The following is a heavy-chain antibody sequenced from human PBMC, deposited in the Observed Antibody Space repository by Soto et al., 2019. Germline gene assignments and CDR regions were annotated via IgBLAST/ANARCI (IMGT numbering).Heavy chain of an antibody. V-gene: IGHV3-30*18. D-gene: IGHD2-21*02. CDR3: AKDKVPVVVTAPFDY. CDR2: ISYDGSNK. J-gene: IGHJ4*02. Sequence: QVQLVESGGGMVQPGRSLRLSCAASGFTFSSYGMHWVRQAPGKGLEWVAVISYDGSNKYYADSVKGRFTISRDNSKNTLYLKMNSLRAEDTAVYYGAKDKVPVVVTAPFDYWGQGTLVTVSS. CDR1: GFTFSSYG.